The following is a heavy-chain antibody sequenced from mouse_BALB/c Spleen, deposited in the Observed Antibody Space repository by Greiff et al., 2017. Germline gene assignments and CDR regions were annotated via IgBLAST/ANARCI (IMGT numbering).Heavy chain of an antibody. CDR2: ISSGSSTI. V-gene: IGHV5-17*02. D-gene: IGHD3-2*02. J-gene: IGHJ4*01. Sequence: EVLLVESGGGLVQPGGSRKLSCAASGFTFSSFGMHWVRQAPEKGLEWVAYISSGSSTIYYADTVKGRFTISSDNPKNTLFLQMTSLRSEDTAMYYCARSGSYYTMDYRGERTSVTDSS. CDR3: ARSGSYYTMDY. CDR1: GFTFSSFG.